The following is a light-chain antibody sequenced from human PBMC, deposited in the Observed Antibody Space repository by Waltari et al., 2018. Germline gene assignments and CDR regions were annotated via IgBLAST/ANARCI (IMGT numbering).Light chain of an antibody. J-gene: IGLJ2*01. CDR2: GTC. CDR1: GSNLGAGYD. Sequence: QSVLTQPPSVSGAPGQRVSISCTGSGSNLGAGYDVHWYQQHPGKAPKLLIYGTCTRPPGAPDRFFGSQSGTSASLAITALQAEDEAEYYCQSYDTSLSVVFGGGTKLTVL. V-gene: IGLV1-40*01. CDR3: QSYDTSLSVV.